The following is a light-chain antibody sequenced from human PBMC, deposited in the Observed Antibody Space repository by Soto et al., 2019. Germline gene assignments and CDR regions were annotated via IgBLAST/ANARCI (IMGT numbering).Light chain of an antibody. CDR1: QSVDSY. CDR2: DAS. Sequence: EIVLTQSPATLSLSPGEIATLSCRASQSVDSYLAWYQQKPGQAPRLLIYDASNRATGIPARFSGSGSGTDFTLTISGLEPEDFAVYYCQQRSNLITFGQGTRLEIK. J-gene: IGKJ5*01. CDR3: QQRSNLIT. V-gene: IGKV3-11*01.